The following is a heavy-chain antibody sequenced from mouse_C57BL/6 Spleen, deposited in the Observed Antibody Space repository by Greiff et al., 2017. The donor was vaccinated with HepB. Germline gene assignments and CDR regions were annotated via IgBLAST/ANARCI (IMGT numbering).Heavy chain of an antibody. V-gene: IGHV1-55*01. CDR2: IYPGSGST. Sequence: QVQLQQPGAELVKPGASVKMSCKASGYTFTSYWITWVKQRPGQGLEWIGDIYPGSGSTNYNEKFKSKATLTVDTSSSTAYMQLSSLTSEDSAVYYCARGYYYGSSSSSYYFDYWGQGTTLTVSS. CDR1: GYTFTSYW. CDR3: ARGYYYGSSSSSYYFDY. J-gene: IGHJ2*01. D-gene: IGHD1-1*01.